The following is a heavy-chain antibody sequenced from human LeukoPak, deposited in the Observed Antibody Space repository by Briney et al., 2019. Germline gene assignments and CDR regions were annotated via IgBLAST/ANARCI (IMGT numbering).Heavy chain of an antibody. V-gene: IGHV1-69*05. J-gene: IGHJ5*02. Sequence: SVKVSCKASGYTFTSYGISWVRQAPGQGLEWMGGIIPIFGTANYAQKFQGRVTITTDESTSTAYMELSSLRSEDTAVYYCARDYGGNSNWFDPWGQGTLVTVSS. D-gene: IGHD4-23*01. CDR1: GYTFTSYG. CDR3: ARDYGGNSNWFDP. CDR2: IIPIFGTA.